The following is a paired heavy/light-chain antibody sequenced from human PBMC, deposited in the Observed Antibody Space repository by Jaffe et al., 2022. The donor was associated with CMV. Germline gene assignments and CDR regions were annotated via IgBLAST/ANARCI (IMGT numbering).Light chain of an antibody. V-gene: IGKV2-28*01. CDR1: QSLLHSNGYNY. CDR3: MQALQTWT. J-gene: IGKJ1*01. CDR2: LGS. Sequence: DIVMTQSPLSLPVTPGEPASISCRSSQSLLHSNGYNYLDWYLQKPGKSPQLLIYLGSNRASGVPDRFSGSGSGTDFTLKISRVEAEDVGVYYCMQALQTWTFGQGTKVEIK.
Heavy chain of an antibody. D-gene: IGHD5-18*01. J-gene: IGHJ6*02. CDR2: IYYSGST. CDR1: GGSISSYY. V-gene: IGHV4-59*01. CDR3: ARVPMVNQRAPNYYYYGMDV. Sequence: QVQLQESGPGLVKPSETLSLTCTVSGGSISSYYWSWIRQPPGKGLEWIGYIYYSGSTNYNPSLKSRVTISVDTSKNQFSLKLSSVTAADTAVYYCARVPMVNQRAPNYYYYGMDVWGQGTTVTVSS.